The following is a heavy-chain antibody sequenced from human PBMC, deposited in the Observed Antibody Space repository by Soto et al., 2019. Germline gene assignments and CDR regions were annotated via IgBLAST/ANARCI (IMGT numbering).Heavy chain of an antibody. CDR1: GFTFSSYG. J-gene: IGHJ4*02. CDR3: ARDEGLTVY. Sequence: QVQLVESGGGVVQPGKSLRLSCAASGFTFSSYGMYWVRQAPGKGLEWVAVIWYDGSNKYYEDSVKGRFTISRDNSKNTLYLQMNSLRAEDTAVYYCARDEGLTVYRGQGTLVTVSS. D-gene: IGHD1-20*01. V-gene: IGHV3-33*01. CDR2: IWYDGSNK.